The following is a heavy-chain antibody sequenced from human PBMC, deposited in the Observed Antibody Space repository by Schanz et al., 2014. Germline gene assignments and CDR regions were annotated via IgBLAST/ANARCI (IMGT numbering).Heavy chain of an antibody. Sequence: VQLVESGGGLVKPGGSLRLSCAASGFTFTDYYISWIRQAPGMGLEWVGRIRSKADGGTTDYAAPVKGRFTISRDDSKNTLFLQINSLKTEDTAVYYCTTVDCSSPSCPPWGQGTLVTVSS. CDR3: TTVDCSSPSCPP. V-gene: IGHV3-15*01. CDR1: GFTFTDYY. D-gene: IGHD2-2*01. CDR2: IRSKADGGTT. J-gene: IGHJ5*02.